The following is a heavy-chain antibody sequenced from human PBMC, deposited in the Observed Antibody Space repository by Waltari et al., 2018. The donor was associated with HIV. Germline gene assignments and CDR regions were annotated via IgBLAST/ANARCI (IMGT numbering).Heavy chain of an antibody. CDR1: GGSISSGSYY. CDR2: IYTSGST. CDR3: ARDWGGVAAAGTRYYYYGMDV. J-gene: IGHJ6*02. D-gene: IGHD6-13*01. Sequence: QVQLQESGPGLVKPSQTLSFTCTVSGGSISSGSYYLSWIRQPAGKGLEWIGRIYTSGSTNYNPSLKSRVTISVDTSKNQFSLKLSSVTAADTAVYYCARDWGGVAAAGTRYYYYGMDVWGQGTTVTVSS. V-gene: IGHV4-61*02.